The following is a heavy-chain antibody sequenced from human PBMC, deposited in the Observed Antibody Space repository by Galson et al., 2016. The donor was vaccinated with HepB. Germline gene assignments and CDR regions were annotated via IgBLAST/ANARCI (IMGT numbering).Heavy chain of an antibody. D-gene: IGHD6-13*01. Sequence: SLRLSCAASGFTVGNNYMSWVRQAPGKGLEWVSLIYSGGNTLYADSVKGRFSISRDNSKITLYLQMNSLSAEDTAVYYCARNPGASTWGWGQGTLVTVAS. CDR1: GFTVGNNY. CDR3: ARNPGASTWG. J-gene: IGHJ4*02. CDR2: IYSGGNT. V-gene: IGHV3-66*01.